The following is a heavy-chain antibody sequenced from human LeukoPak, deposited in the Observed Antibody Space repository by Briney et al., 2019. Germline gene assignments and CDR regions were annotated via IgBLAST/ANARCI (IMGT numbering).Heavy chain of an antibody. Sequence: PGGSLRLSCAASGFTFSSYSMNWVRQAPGKGLEWVAVIWYDGSNKYYADSVKGRFTISRDNSKNTLYLQMNSLRAEDTAVYYCARDDSSSSCFDPWGQGTLVTVSS. J-gene: IGHJ5*02. V-gene: IGHV3-33*08. CDR2: IWYDGSNK. CDR1: GFTFSSYS. D-gene: IGHD6-6*01. CDR3: ARDDSSSSCFDP.